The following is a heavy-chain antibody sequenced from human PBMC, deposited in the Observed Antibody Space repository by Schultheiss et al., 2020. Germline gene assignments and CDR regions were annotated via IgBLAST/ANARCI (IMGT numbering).Heavy chain of an antibody. CDR2: IYYSGST. V-gene: IGHV4-59*01. CDR1: GGSISSYY. J-gene: IGHJ4*02. D-gene: IGHD2-15*01. Sequence: SETLSLTCTVSGGSISSYYWSWIRQPPGKGLEWIGYIYYSGSTNYNPSLKSRVTITLDTSRNQFSLKLSSVTAADTAVYYCARVGDYFDYWGQGTLVTVSS. CDR3: ARVGDYFDY.